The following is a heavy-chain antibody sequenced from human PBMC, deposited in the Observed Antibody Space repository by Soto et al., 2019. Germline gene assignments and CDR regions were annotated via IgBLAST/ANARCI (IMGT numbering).Heavy chain of an antibody. CDR1: GFTFSSCD. V-gene: IGHV3-13*05. CDR3: ARGVSSWSYYGMDV. CDR2: IGTAGDP. D-gene: IGHD6-13*01. Sequence: QPGGSLRLSCAASGFTFSSCDMHWVRQATGKGLEWVSAIGTAGDPYYPGSVKGRFTISRENAKNSLYLQMNSLRAGDTAVYYCARGVSSWSYYGMDVWGQGTTVTVSS. J-gene: IGHJ6*02.